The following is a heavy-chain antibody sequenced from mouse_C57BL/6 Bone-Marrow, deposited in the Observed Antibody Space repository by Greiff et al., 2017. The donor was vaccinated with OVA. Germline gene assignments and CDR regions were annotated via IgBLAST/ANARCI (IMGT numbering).Heavy chain of an antibody. CDR2: ISYDGSN. V-gene: IGHV3-6*01. CDR3: AREDYSKYFDV. D-gene: IGHD2-5*01. CDR1: GYSITSGYY. J-gene: IGHJ1*03. Sequence: DVKLQESGPGLVKPSQSLSLTCSVTGYSITSGYYCNWIRQFPGNKLEWMGYISYDGSNNYNPSLKNRISITRDTSKNQLFLKLNSVTTEDTATYYGAREDYSKYFDVWGTGTTVTVSS.